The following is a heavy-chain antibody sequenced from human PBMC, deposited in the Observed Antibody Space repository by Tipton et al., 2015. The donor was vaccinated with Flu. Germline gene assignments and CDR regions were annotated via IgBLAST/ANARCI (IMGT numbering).Heavy chain of an antibody. CDR2: INHSGST. J-gene: IGHJ4*02. Sequence: LRLSCAVYGGSFSGYYWSWIRQPPGKGLEWIGEINHSGSTNYNPSLKSRVTISADTSKNQFSLKLSSETAAGTAVYYCARDLGGGSGWYRYFDFWGQGTLVTVSS. V-gene: IGHV4-34*01. CDR1: GGSFSGYY. D-gene: IGHD6-19*01. CDR3: ARDLGGGSGWYRYFDF.